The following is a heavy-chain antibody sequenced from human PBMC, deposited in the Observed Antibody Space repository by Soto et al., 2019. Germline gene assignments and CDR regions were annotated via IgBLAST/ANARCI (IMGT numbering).Heavy chain of an antibody. Sequence: QVQRVQSGAEVKKPGSSVKVSCKASGGTFSSYAISWVRQAPGQGLEWMGGIIPIFGTANYAQKFQGRVTITADESTSKDYMELSSLRSADTAVYYCARDPGGGGAGGGYYFDYWGQGTLVTVSS. CDR1: GGTFSSYA. CDR3: ARDPGGGGAGGGYYFDY. V-gene: IGHV1-69*01. CDR2: IIPIFGTA. D-gene: IGHD3-22*01. J-gene: IGHJ4*02.